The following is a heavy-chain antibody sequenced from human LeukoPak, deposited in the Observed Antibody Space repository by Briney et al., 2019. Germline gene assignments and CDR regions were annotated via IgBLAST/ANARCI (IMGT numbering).Heavy chain of an antibody. CDR3: ARDLSLGSCSSTSCYGY. D-gene: IGHD2-2*01. J-gene: IGHJ4*02. Sequence: SETLSLTYTVSGGSISSYYWSWIRQPAGKGLEWIGRIYTSGSTNYNPSLKSRVTMSVDTSKNQFSLKLSSVTAADTAVYYCARDLSLGSCSSTSCYGYWGQGTLVTVSS. V-gene: IGHV4-4*07. CDR1: GGSISSYY. CDR2: IYTSGST.